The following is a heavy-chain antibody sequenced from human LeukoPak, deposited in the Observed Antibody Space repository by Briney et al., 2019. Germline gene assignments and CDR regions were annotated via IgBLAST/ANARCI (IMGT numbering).Heavy chain of an antibody. J-gene: IGHJ4*02. CDR2: IRQDGSAK. CDR1: GFTFSSFW. D-gene: IGHD3-10*01. CDR3: ARDYYASGSHDS. V-gene: IGHV3-7*04. Sequence: GGSLRLSCAASGFTFSSFWMTWVRQAPGKGLEWVANIRQDGSAKYYVASVKGRFTISRDNAKNSLCLQLNSLRAEDTAVYYCARDYYASGSHDSWGQGALVTVSS.